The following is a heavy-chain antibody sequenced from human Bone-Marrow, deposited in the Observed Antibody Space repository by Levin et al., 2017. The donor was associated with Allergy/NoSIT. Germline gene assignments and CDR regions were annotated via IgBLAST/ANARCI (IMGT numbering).Heavy chain of an antibody. Sequence: TGGSLRLSCAASGFTFSDAWMNWVRQAPGKGLEWVGRIKSNGNGGTTDYAAPVKDRFTISRDDSKNTLNLQMNGLRTEDTAMYFCTADLPGSGFYLSQVDYWGQGTLVTVSS. CDR2: IKSNGNGGTT. D-gene: IGHD6-25*01. V-gene: IGHV3-15*01. CDR1: GFTFSDAW. J-gene: IGHJ4*02. CDR3: TADLPGSGFYLSQVDY.